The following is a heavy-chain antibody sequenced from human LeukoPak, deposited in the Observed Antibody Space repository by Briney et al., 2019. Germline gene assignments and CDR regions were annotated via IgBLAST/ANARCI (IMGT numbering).Heavy chain of an antibody. D-gene: IGHD2-21*02. V-gene: IGHV5-51*01. J-gene: IGHJ5*02. CDR2: IYPGDSDT. CDR3: ARGSPLHNWFDP. CDR1: GYSFTIYW. Sequence: GESLKISCQGSGYSFTIYWIGWVRQIPGKGLDWMGIIYPGDSDTRYSPSFQCQVTISADKSISTAYLQWSSLKASDTAMYYCARGSPLHNWFDPWGQGTLVTVSS.